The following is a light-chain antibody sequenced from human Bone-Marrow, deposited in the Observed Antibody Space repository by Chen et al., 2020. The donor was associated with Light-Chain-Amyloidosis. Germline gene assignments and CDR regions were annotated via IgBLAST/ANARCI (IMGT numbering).Light chain of an antibody. V-gene: IGKV3-11*01. CDR2: DAS. Sequence: EIVLTQSPATLSLSPGERVTLSCRASQSVSSYLAWYQQKPGQAPRLLIYDASNRATGIPARFSGSGSGTDFTLTISSLAPEDFAVYYCQQRSNWPTFGGGTKVEIK. CDR3: QQRSNWPT. CDR1: QSVSSY. J-gene: IGKJ4*01.